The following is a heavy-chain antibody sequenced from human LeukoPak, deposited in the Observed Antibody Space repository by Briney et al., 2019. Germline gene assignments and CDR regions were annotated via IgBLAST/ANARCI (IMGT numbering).Heavy chain of an antibody. V-gene: IGHV4-59*01. CDR2: IYYSGST. D-gene: IGHD6-19*01. CDR3: AGRSRSGWYYDY. J-gene: IGHJ4*02. Sequence: SETLSLTCTVSGDSISGYYWSWIRQPPGKGLEWIGYIYYSGSTNYNPSLKSRVTISVDTSKNQFSLKLSTVTVADTAVYFCAGRSRSGWYYDYWGQGTLVTVSS. CDR1: GDSISGYY.